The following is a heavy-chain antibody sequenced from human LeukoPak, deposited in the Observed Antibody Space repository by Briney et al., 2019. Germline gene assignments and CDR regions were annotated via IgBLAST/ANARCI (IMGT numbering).Heavy chain of an antibody. V-gene: IGHV4-59*01. J-gene: IGHJ3*02. CDR1: GGSISSYY. CDR3: ARDPSYGDDAFDI. CDR2: IYYSEST. D-gene: IGHD4-17*01. Sequence: PSETLSLTCTVSGGSISSYYWGWIRQPPGKGLEWIGYIYYSESTNYNPSLKSRVTLSVDTSKNQFSLKLSSVTAADTAVYYCARDPSYGDDAFDIWGQGTMVTVSS.